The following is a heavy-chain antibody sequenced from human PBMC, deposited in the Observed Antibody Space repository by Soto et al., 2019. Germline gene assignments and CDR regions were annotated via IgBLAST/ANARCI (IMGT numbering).Heavy chain of an antibody. CDR1: GFTFSSYG. J-gene: IGHJ6*02. CDR3: ASGEYSSSWYPSVYYYYYGMDV. D-gene: IGHD6-13*01. CDR2: IWYDGSNK. Sequence: QVQLVESGGGVVQPGRSLRLSCAASGFTFSSYGMHWVRQAPGKGLEWVAVIWYDGSNKYYADSVKGRFTISRDNSKNKLYLQMNSLRAEDTAVYYCASGEYSSSWYPSVYYYYYGMDVWGQGTTVTVSS. V-gene: IGHV3-33*01.